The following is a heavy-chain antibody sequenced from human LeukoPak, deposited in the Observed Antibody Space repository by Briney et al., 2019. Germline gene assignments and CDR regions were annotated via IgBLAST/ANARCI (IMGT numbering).Heavy chain of an antibody. CDR1: GFTFSSYG. D-gene: IGHD6-13*01. CDR3: ARDRVWFDP. CDR2: IWYDGSNK. V-gene: IGHV3-33*01. Sequence: GGSLRLSCAASGFTFSSYGMHWVRQAPGKGLEWVAVIWYDGSNKYYADSVKGRFTISRDNSKNTLYLQMNSLGAEDTAVYYCARDRVWFDPWGQGTLVTVSS. J-gene: IGHJ5*02.